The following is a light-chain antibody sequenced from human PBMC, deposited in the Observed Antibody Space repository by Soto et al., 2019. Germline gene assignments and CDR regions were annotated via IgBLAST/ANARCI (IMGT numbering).Light chain of an antibody. Sequence: DIQMTQSPSSLSASVGDRVTITCRASQGIANYLAWYQQKPGKIPKLLIYAASTLESGVPSRLSGSGSGTDFTLTIRSLQPEDAAAYYCQKYNSAPRAFGQATKVEIK. CDR3: QKYNSAPRA. V-gene: IGKV1-27*01. CDR1: QGIANY. CDR2: AAS. J-gene: IGKJ1*01.